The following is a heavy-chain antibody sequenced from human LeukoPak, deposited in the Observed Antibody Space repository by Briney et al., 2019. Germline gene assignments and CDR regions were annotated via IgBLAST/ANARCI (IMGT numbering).Heavy chain of an antibody. D-gene: IGHD2-15*01. CDR2: INHSGST. CDR3: ARGGCSGGSCYSGRRFAY. Sequence: NTSETLSLTCAVYGGSLSGYYWSWIRQPPGKGLEWIGEINHSGSTNYNPSLKSRVTISVDTSKNQFSLKLSSVTAADTAVYYCARGGCSGGSCYSGRRFAYWGQGTLVTVSS. CDR1: GGSLSGYY. V-gene: IGHV4-34*01. J-gene: IGHJ4*02.